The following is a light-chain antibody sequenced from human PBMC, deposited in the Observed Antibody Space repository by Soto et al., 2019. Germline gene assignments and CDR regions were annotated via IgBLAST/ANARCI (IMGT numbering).Light chain of an antibody. V-gene: IGKV2-30*01. J-gene: IGKJ4*01. CDR1: QSLVYSDGNTY. CDR3: MQGTHWPLT. CDR2: KVS. Sequence: DVVMTQSPLSLPVTLGQPASISCRSSQSLVYSDGNTYLNWFQQRPSQSPRRLIYKVSNRDSGVPDRFSGSGSGTDFTLKISRVEAGDVGVYYCMQGTHWPLTFGGGTKVEIK.